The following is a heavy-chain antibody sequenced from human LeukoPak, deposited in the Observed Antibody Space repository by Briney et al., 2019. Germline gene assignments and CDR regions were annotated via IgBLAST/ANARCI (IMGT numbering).Heavy chain of an antibody. D-gene: IGHD5-12*01. Sequence: SETLSLTCTVSGGSISSSSYYWGWIRQPPGKGLEWIGSIYYSGSTYYNPSLKSRVTISVDTSKNQSSLKLSSVTAADTAVYYCAVTPGMVANFDYWGQGTLVTVSS. V-gene: IGHV4-39*07. J-gene: IGHJ4*02. CDR3: AVTPGMVANFDY. CDR1: GGSISSSSYY. CDR2: IYYSGST.